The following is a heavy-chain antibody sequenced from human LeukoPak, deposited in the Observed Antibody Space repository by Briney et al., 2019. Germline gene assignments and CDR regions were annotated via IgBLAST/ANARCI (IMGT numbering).Heavy chain of an antibody. J-gene: IGHJ4*02. CDR3: ARVAKERVGGVYYFDY. CDR2: IGTAGDT. D-gene: IGHD1-1*01. Sequence: LSGGSLRLSCAASGFTFSDYDMHWVRQATGKGLEWVSAIGTAGDTYYTGSVKGRFTIPRENAKNSLYLQMNSLRAGDTAVYYCARVAKERVGGVYYFDYWGQGTLVTVSS. CDR1: GFTFSDYD. V-gene: IGHV3-13*01.